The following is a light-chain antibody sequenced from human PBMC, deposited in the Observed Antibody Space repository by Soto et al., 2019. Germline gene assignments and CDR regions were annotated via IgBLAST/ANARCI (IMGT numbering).Light chain of an antibody. V-gene: IGKV3-20*01. J-gene: IGKJ1*01. Sequence: EIVLTQSPGTLSLSPGERATLSCRASQTVDSPYLAWYQQKRGQPTRLLIFGANSRATGIPDRFRGSGSGADFTLTITRLEPDDFAVYYCQQYRSSPRTFGQGTKVEIK. CDR1: QTVDSPY. CDR3: QQYRSSPRT. CDR2: GAN.